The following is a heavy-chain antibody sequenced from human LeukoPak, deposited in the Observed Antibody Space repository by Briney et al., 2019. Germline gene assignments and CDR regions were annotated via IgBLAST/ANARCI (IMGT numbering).Heavy chain of an antibody. D-gene: IGHD1-26*01. J-gene: IGHJ3*02. CDR1: GFTFRSYW. CDR3: ARDPHGGSGSDPHDAFDI. Sequence: AGGSLRLSCAASGFTFRSYWMHWVRQAPGKGLVWVSRIKSDGSKTSYADSVKGRFTITRDNAKNTPYLQMNSLRAEDTALYYCARDPHGGSGSDPHDAFDIWGQGTMVTVSS. V-gene: IGHV3-74*01. CDR2: IKSDGSKT.